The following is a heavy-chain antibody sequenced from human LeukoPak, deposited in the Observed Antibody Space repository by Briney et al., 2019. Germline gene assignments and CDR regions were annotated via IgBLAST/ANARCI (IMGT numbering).Heavy chain of an antibody. Sequence: SETLSLTCTVSGGSINSYYWSWIRQPPGKGLEWIGYIFYSGSTNYNPSLKSRVTISVDTSKNQFSLKLSSVTAADTAVYYCARDPDYGDDDYWGQGTLVTVSS. CDR2: IFYSGST. D-gene: IGHD4-17*01. CDR1: GGSINSYY. J-gene: IGHJ4*02. CDR3: ARDPDYGDDDY. V-gene: IGHV4-59*12.